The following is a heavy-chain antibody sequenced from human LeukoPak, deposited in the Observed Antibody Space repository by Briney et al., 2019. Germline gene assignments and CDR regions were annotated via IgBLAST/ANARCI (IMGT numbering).Heavy chain of an antibody. CDR1: GFIFSSYA. D-gene: IGHD6-19*01. CDR2: ISGSGGST. V-gene: IGHV3-23*01. J-gene: IGHJ4*02. Sequence: GGSLRLSCAASGFIFSSYAMSWVRQAPGKGLEWVSTISGSGGSTYYADSVKGRFTISRDNSKNTLYLQMNSLRAEDTAVYYCAKAYLKAAAIAVAGRPFDYWGQGTLVTVSS. CDR3: AKAYLKAAAIAVAGRPFDY.